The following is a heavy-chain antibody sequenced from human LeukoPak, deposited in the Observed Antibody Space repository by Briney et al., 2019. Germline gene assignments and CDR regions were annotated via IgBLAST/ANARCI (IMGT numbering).Heavy chain of an antibody. J-gene: IGHJ3*02. CDR1: GGSFSGYY. V-gene: IGHV4-34*01. D-gene: IGHD3-10*01. CDR2: IYHSGST. CDR3: AKTWFGEGWPFDI. Sequence: SETLSLTCAVYGGSFSGYYWSWIRQPPGKGLEWIGSIYHSGSTYYNPSLKSRVTISVDTSKNQFSLKLSSVTAADTAVYYCAKTWFGEGWPFDIWGQGTMVTVSS.